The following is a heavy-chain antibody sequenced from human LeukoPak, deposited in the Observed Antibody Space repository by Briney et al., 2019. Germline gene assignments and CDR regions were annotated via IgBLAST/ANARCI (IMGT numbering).Heavy chain of an antibody. CDR3: ARDSVSTYGSGSYYYYYYYMDV. V-gene: IGHV3-66*01. CDR2: IYSGGST. J-gene: IGHJ6*03. D-gene: IGHD3-10*01. Sequence: GGSLRLSCAASGFTVSSNYMSWVRQAPGKGLEWVSVIYSGGSTYYADSVKGRFTISRDNSKNTLFLQMNSLRAEDAAVYYCARDSVSTYGSGSYYYYYYYMDVWGKGTTVSISS. CDR1: GFTVSSNY.